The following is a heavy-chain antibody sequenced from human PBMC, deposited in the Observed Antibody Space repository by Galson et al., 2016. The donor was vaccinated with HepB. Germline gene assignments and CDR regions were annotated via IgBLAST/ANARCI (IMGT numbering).Heavy chain of an antibody. V-gene: IGHV3-23*01. CDR1: GFTFSNSA. J-gene: IGHJ4*02. CDR3: VKYCRGGSCNGYYFDD. CDR2: ISAGGGET. D-gene: IGHD2-15*01. Sequence: SLRLSCAASGFTFSNSAMSWVRQAPGKGLEWVSVISAGGGETYYVDSLKGRFTVSRDDSKNTLYLQMNGLSAEDTALYYCVKYCRGGSCNGYYFDDWGQGTLVTVSS.